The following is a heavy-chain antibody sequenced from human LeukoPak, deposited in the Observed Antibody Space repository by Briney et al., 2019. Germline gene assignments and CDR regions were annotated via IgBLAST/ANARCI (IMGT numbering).Heavy chain of an antibody. CDR3: AKILGYCSGGSCYLYYFDY. Sequence: GGSLRLSCAASGFTFSSYAMSWVRQAPGKGLEWVSAISGSGGSTYYADSVKGRFTISRDNSKNTLYLQMNSLRAEDTAVYYCAKILGYCSGGSCYLYYFDYWGQGTLVTVSS. CDR2: ISGSGGST. CDR1: GFTFSSYA. D-gene: IGHD2-15*01. J-gene: IGHJ4*02. V-gene: IGHV3-23*01.